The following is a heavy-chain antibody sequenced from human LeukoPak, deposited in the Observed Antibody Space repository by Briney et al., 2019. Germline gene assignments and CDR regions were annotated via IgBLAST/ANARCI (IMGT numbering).Heavy chain of an antibody. CDR3: ARQTTYYYDSSGYSSPYYGMDV. Sequence: GESLKISCKGSGYSFTSYWIGWVRQMPGKGLAWMGIIYPGDSDTRYSPSFQGQVTISADKSISTAYLQWSSLKASDTAMYYCARQTTYYYDSSGYSSPYYGMDVWGQGTTVTVSS. J-gene: IGHJ6*02. CDR1: GYSFTSYW. D-gene: IGHD3-22*01. CDR2: IYPGDSDT. V-gene: IGHV5-51*01.